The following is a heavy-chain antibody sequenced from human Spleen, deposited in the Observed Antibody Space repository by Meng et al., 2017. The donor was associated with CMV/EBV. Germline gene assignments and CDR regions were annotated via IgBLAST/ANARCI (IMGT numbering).Heavy chain of an antibody. D-gene: IGHD2-2*01. J-gene: IGHJ4*02. CDR3: ARVAGGYCSSTSCYPDY. Sequence: GGSFSGYYWSWIRQPPGKGLEWIGEINHSGSTNYNPSLKSRVTISVDTSKNQFSLKLSSVTAADTAVYYCARVAGGYCSSTSCYPDYWGQGTLVAVSS. CDR1: GGSFSGYY. V-gene: IGHV4-34*01. CDR2: INHSGST.